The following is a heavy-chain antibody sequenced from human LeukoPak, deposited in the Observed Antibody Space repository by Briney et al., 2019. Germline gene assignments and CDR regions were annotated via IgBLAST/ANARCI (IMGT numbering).Heavy chain of an antibody. CDR2: ISSSSSYI. J-gene: IGHJ4*02. CDR1: GFTFSSYS. CDR3: ARDRDHYGDLIDY. V-gene: IGHV3-21*01. D-gene: IGHD4-17*01. Sequence: GGSLRLSCAASGFTFSSYSMNWVRQAPGKGLEWVSSISSSSSYIYYADSVKGRFTISRDNAKNSLYLQMNSLRAEDTAVYYCARDRDHYGDLIDYWGQGTLVTVSS.